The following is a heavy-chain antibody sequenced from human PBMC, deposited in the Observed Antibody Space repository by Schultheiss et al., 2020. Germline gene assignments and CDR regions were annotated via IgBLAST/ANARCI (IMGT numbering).Heavy chain of an antibody. CDR2: IYSSGST. J-gene: IGHJ4*02. V-gene: IGHV4-31*11. CDR3: ARAAMVRGVIFDY. D-gene: IGHD3-10*01. Sequence: SETLSLTCAVSGGSINSGDYHWSWIRQHPGKGLEWIRYIYSSGSTYYSPSLKSRLTISVDTSKNQFSLKLVTAADTAVYYCARAAMVRGVIFDYWGQGTLVTVSS. CDR1: GGSINSGDYH.